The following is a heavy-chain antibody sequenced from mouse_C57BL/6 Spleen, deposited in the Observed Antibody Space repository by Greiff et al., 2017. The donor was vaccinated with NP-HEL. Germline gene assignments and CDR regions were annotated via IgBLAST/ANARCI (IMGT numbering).Heavy chain of an antibody. D-gene: IGHD2-3*01. J-gene: IGHJ3*01. Sequence: QVQLKQPGAELVMPGASVKLSCKASGYTFTSYWMHWVKQRPGQGLEWIGEIDPSDSYTNYNQKFKGKSTLTVDKSSSTAYMQLSSLTSEDSAVYYCARGGGGYSFAYWGQGTLVTVSA. V-gene: IGHV1-69*01. CDR1: GYTFTSYW. CDR3: ARGGGGYSFAY. CDR2: IDPSDSYT.